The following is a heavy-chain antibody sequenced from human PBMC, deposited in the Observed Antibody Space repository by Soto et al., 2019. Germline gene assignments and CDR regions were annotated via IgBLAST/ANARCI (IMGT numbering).Heavy chain of an antibody. D-gene: IGHD3-22*01. CDR3: ARDRTDSGYYTNWLDP. CDR1: GGTFGSDA. Sequence: ASVKVSCKASGGTFGSDAITWVRQAPGQGLEWVGRIIPTFGTRNYAQNLQGRVTISADRSTLTSYMELHSLTSDDTALYYCARDRTDSGYYTNWLDPWGQGTQVTVSS. CDR2: IIPTFGTR. V-gene: IGHV1-69*06. J-gene: IGHJ5*02.